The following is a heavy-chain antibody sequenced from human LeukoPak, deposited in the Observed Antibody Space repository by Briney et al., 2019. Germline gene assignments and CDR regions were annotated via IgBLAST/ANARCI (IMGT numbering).Heavy chain of an antibody. J-gene: IGHJ4*02. Sequence: SETLSLTCAVSDYSISSGYYWGWIRQPPGKGLEWIGSIYHSGITYYNPSLKSRVTILVDTSKNQFSLNLRSVTAADTAVYYCASFVGAATTSHIDYWGQGTLVTVSS. CDR3: ASFVGAATTSHIDY. D-gene: IGHD1-26*01. V-gene: IGHV4-38-2*01. CDR1: DYSISSGYY. CDR2: IYHSGIT.